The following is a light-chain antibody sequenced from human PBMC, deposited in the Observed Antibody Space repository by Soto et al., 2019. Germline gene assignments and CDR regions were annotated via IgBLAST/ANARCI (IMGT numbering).Light chain of an antibody. CDR2: LGS. Sequence: DIVMTQSPLFLPVTPGEPASISCRSSQSLLHSNGYNYLDWYLQKPGQSPQLLIYLGSNRASGVPDRFSGSGSGTDFTLKISRVEAEDVGVYYCMQALQTPIFTFGPGTKVDIK. V-gene: IGKV2-28*01. J-gene: IGKJ3*01. CDR3: MQALQTPIFT. CDR1: QSLLHSNGYNY.